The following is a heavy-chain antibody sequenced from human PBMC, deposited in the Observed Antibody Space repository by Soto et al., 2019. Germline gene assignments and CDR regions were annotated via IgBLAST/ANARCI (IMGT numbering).Heavy chain of an antibody. CDR3: ARAYCSGGSCKYYYYGMDV. V-gene: IGHV3-21*01. CDR2: ISSSSSYI. D-gene: IGHD2-15*01. Sequence: GGSLRLSCAASGFTFSSYAMSWVRQAPGKGLEWVSSISSSSSYIYYADSVKGRFTISRDNAKNSLYLQMNSLRAEDTAVYYCARAYCSGGSCKYYYYGMDVWGQGTTVTVSS. J-gene: IGHJ6*02. CDR1: GFTFSSYA.